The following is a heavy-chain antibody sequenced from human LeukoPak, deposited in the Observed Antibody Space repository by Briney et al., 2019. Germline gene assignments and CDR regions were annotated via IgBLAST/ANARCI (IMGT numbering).Heavy chain of an antibody. D-gene: IGHD1-26*01. CDR1: GGSISSSSYY. V-gene: IGHV4-39*07. J-gene: IGHJ4*02. CDR2: IYYSGST. Sequence: SETLSLTCTVSGGSISSSSYYWGWIRQPPGKGLEWIGSIYYSGSTYYNPSLKSRVTISVDTSKNQFSLKLSSVTAADTAVYYCAREERRISIDYWGQGTLVTVSS. CDR3: AREERRISIDY.